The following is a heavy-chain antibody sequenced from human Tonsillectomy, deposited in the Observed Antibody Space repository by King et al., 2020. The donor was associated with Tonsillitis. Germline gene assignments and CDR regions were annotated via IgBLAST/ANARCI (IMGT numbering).Heavy chain of an antibody. J-gene: IGHJ2*01. CDR1: GYTFTNHG. CDR2: ISAYNGNR. D-gene: IGHD1-14*01. V-gene: IGHV1-18*01. Sequence: VQLVESGAEVKKPGASVKVSCKASGYTFTNHGISWVRQAPGQGLEWRGWISAYNGNRNYAQIYRGRVTVTTDTSTTTAYMELRSLTSDDTAVYYCARTGSGSRNDWYFDLWGRGTLVIVSS. CDR3: ARTGSGSRNDWYFDL.